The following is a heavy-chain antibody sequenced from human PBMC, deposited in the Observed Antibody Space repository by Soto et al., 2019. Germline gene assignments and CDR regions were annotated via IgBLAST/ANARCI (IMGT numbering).Heavy chain of an antibody. V-gene: IGHV3-23*01. CDR1: GFTFSSYA. D-gene: IGHD3-22*01. CDR2: ISGSGGST. CDR3: AKDQVYITMIVVAYYFDY. Sequence: GGSLRLSCAASGFTFSSYAMSWVRQAPGKGLEWVSAISGSGGSTYYADSVKGRFTISRDNSKNTLYLQMNSLRAEDTAVYYCAKDQVYITMIVVAYYFDYWGQGTLVTVSS. J-gene: IGHJ4*02.